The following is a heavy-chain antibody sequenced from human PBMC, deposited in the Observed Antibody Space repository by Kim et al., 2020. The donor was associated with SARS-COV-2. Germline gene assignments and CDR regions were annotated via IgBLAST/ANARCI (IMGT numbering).Heavy chain of an antibody. CDR3: ARLFESGWFVP. CDR2: IHYSGST. V-gene: IGHV4-59*02. D-gene: IGHD3-10*01. J-gene: IGHJ5*02. Sequence: SETLSLTCGVSGGLVNDFSWSWLRQSPGRGLEWIGNIHYSGSTTYNPSLRSRVTISIDKSRTAFYLSLTSVTAADTAIFYCARLFESGWFVPWGQGTLVTVSS. CDR1: GGLVNDFS.